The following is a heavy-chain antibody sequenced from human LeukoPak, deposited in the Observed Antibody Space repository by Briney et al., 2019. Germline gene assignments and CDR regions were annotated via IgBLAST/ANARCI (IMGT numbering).Heavy chain of an antibody. V-gene: IGHV3-7*01. CDR2: TNQEGSEK. J-gene: IGHJ4*02. Sequence: GGSLRLSCAASGFTLSTYWMRWVRQAPGKGLEWVAKTNQEGSEKYYVDSVKGRFTISKDNAKNALYLQMNSLRAEDTAVYYCARDPKWLDYWGQGTLVTVSS. CDR1: GFTLSTYW. D-gene: IGHD5-12*01. CDR3: ARDPKWLDY.